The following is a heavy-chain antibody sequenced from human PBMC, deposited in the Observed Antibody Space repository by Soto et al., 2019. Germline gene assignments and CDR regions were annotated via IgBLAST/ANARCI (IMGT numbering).Heavy chain of an antibody. D-gene: IGHD6-13*01. CDR2: IYYSGNT. J-gene: IGHJ4*02. CDR1: GGSISTSGYF. Sequence: SETLSLTCTVSGGSISTSGYFWGWIRQPPGKGLEWIGTIYYSGNTNYNPSLKSRVTISLDTSKNQFSLKLTSVTAADTAIYYCARGIASSSRTSLIYWGQGALVTVSS. V-gene: IGHV4-39*07. CDR3: ARGIASSSRTSLIY.